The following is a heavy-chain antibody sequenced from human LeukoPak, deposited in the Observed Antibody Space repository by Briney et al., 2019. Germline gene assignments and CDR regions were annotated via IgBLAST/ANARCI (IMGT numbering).Heavy chain of an antibody. CDR3: AKDQPPYYYDSSGYYLTN. J-gene: IGHJ4*02. CDR2: ISATDRST. D-gene: IGHD3-22*01. V-gene: IGHV3-23*01. Sequence: GGSLRLSCAASGFTFSNYGMSWVRQAPGKGLEWVSAISATDRSTYYSDSVKGRLTISRDNSRNTLYLQMNSLRAEDTAVYYCAKDQPPYYYDSSGYYLTNWGQGTLVTVSS. CDR1: GFTFSNYG.